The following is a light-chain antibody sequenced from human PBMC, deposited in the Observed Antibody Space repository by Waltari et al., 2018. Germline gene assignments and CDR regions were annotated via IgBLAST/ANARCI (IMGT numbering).Light chain of an antibody. CDR1: QSVSSSY. J-gene: IGKJ1*01. Sequence: EIVLTKSSGTLSLSPGERATLSCRASQSVSSSYLAWYQQKPGQAPRLLIYGASSRATGIPDRFSGSGSGTDFTLTISRLEPEDFAVYYCQQYGSSPTTFGQGTKVEIK. V-gene: IGKV3-20*01. CDR2: GAS. CDR3: QQYGSSPTT.